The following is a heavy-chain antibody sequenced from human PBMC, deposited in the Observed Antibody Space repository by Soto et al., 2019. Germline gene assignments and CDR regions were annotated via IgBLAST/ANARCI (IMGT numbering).Heavy chain of an antibody. V-gene: IGHV4-59*08. CDR1: GGSIRSYY. J-gene: IGHJ4*02. CDR3: ARHNYGSGSTYFDY. CDR2: IYYSGST. Sequence: SETLSLTCTVSGGSIRSYYWSWIRQSPGKGLEWIGYIYYSGSTNYNPSLKSRVTISVDTSKNQFSLKLNSMTAADTAVYYCARHNYGSGSTYFDYWGQGTLVTVSS. D-gene: IGHD3-10*01.